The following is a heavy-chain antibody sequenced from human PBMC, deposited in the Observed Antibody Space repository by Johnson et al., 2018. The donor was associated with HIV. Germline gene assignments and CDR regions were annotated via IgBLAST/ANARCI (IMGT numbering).Heavy chain of an antibody. CDR3: ARTPTFTRTFDI. V-gene: IGHV3-66*01. D-gene: IGHD3-10*01. J-gene: IGHJ3*02. Sequence: EKLVESGGGLVQPGGSLILSCAASGFAVSSNYMSWVRQAPGKGLEWVSVIYSGGSTYYADSVKGRFTISRDNSKNTLYLQVNSLRAEDTAVYYCARTPTFTRTFDIWGQGTMVTVSS. CDR2: IYSGGST. CDR1: GFAVSSNY.